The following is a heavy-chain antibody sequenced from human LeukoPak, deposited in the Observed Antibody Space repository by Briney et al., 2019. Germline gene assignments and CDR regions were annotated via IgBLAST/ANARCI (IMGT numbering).Heavy chain of an antibody. V-gene: IGHV3-53*01. CDR1: GFSVSSNY. D-gene: IGHD3-10*01. Sequence: QPGGSLRLSCAASGFSVSSNYMTWVRQAPGKGLEWVSVIYTGGSTNYADSVKGRFTISRGNSKNTVYLQMNSLRAEDTAVYYCARNYGSGSYYNVGFDYWGQGTLVTVSS. J-gene: IGHJ4*02. CDR3: ARNYGSGSYYNVGFDY. CDR2: IYTGGST.